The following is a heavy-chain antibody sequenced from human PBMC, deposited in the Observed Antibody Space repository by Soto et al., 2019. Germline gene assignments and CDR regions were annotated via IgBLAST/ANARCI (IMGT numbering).Heavy chain of an antibody. CDR3: AKDIRNTLSHVDY. V-gene: IGHV3-23*01. J-gene: IGHJ4*02. CDR2: ISGGGSTT. D-gene: IGHD2-21*01. Sequence: EVQLLESGGGLVQPGGSLRLSCAASGFTFTNYVMSWVRQAPGKGPEWVSGISGGGSTTYYADSVKGRFTISRDNSKNTLYLQMNSLRAEDTAVYYCAKDIRNTLSHVDYWGQGTLVTASS. CDR1: GFTFTNYV.